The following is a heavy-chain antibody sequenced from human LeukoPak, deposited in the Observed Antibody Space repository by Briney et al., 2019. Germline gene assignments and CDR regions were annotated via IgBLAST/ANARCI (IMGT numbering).Heavy chain of an antibody. D-gene: IGHD3-22*01. CDR3: AKVNSVGMIVQYFVY. CDR1: GFTFSSYA. V-gene: IGHV3-23*01. J-gene: IGHJ4*02. Sequence: GGSLRLSCAASGFTFSSYAMSWVRQAPGKGLEWVSAISGSGGSTYYADSVKGRFTISRDNSKNTLYLQMNSLRAEDTAVYYCAKVNSVGMIVQYFVYWGQGTLVTVSS. CDR2: ISGSGGST.